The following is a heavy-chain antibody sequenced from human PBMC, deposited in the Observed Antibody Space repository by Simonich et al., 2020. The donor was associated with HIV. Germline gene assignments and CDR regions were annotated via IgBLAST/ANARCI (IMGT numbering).Heavy chain of an antibody. Sequence: QVQLQQWGAGLLKPSETLSLTCAVYGGSFRGYYWSWIRQHPGKGLEWIGEINHSGITYYKSSLNRRATISVDKSKNQFSLKLSSVTAADTAIYYCARRDRELILYFDYWGQGNLVTVSS. CDR3: ARRDRELILYFDY. CDR1: GGSFRGYY. J-gene: IGHJ4*02. V-gene: IGHV4-34*01. CDR2: INHSGIT. D-gene: IGHD3-3*01.